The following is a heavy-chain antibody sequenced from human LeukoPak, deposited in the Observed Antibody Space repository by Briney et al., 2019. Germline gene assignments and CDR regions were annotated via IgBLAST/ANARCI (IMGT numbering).Heavy chain of an antibody. J-gene: IGHJ4*02. Sequence: SETLSLTCTVSGGSISSSSFYWGWIRQPPGKGLEWIGSIYYSGSTYYNPSLKSRVTISVDTSKNRFSLKLSSVTAADTAVYYCARVGMVRGPACGQWGQGTPVTVSS. V-gene: IGHV4-39*01. CDR2: IYYSGST. D-gene: IGHD3-10*01. CDR1: GGSISSSSFY. CDR3: ARVGMVRGPACGQ.